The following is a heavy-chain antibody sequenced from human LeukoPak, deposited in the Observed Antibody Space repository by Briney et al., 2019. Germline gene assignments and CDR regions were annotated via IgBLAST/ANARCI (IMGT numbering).Heavy chain of an antibody. CDR3: ARHDSYIPY. V-gene: IGHV3-23*01. Sequence: QTGGSLRFSCAASGFTFTNYAMNWVRQAPGKGLEWVSGISDVEKIPYYSDSVKGRFTISRDNSKKTVYLRMNNLRAEDTAVYFCARHDSYIPYWGQGIPVTVSS. J-gene: IGHJ4*02. CDR2: ISDVEKIP. D-gene: IGHD3-10*01. CDR1: GFTFTNYA.